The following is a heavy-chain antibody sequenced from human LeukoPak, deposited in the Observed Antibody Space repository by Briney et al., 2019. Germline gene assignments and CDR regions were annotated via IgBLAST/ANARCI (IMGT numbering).Heavy chain of an antibody. V-gene: IGHV3-21*01. D-gene: IGHD3-16*01. CDR2: ISSSSTYI. CDR3: ARDEAGDLGAFDI. Sequence: GGSLRLSCAASGFSFSSYEMNWVRQAPGKGLEWVSSISSSSTYIYYADSVKGRFTISRDNAKNSLSLQMNSLRAEDTAVYYCARDEAGDLGAFDIWGQGTMVTVSS. CDR1: GFSFSSYE. J-gene: IGHJ3*02.